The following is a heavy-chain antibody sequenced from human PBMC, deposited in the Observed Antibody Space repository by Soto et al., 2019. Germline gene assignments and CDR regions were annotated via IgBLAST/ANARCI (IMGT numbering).Heavy chain of an antibody. J-gene: IGHJ3*02. CDR2: ISWNSGSI. CDR3: AKDMLEYGDYVRAGGAFDI. V-gene: IGHV3-9*01. Sequence: ESGGGLVQPGRSLRLSCAASGFTFDDYAMHWVRQAPGKGLEWVSGISWNSGSIGYADSVKGRFTISRDNAKNSLYLQMNSLRAEDTALYYCAKDMLEYGDYVRAGGAFDIWGQGTMVTVSS. D-gene: IGHD4-17*01. CDR1: GFTFDDYA.